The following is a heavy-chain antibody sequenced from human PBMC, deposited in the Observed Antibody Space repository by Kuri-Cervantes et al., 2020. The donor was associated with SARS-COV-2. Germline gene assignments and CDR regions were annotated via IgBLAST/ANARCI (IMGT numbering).Heavy chain of an antibody. J-gene: IGHJ5*02. D-gene: IGHD5-24*01. CDR1: GGSITSSY. CDR3: ARVVDRGNNYIFDWFDP. Sequence: GSLRLSCSVSGGSITSSYWSWLRQPPGKGLEWIGYVYYTGSTNYNPSLKSRVSITIDTSERQFSLKLTSVTAADTAVYYCARVVDRGNNYIFDWFDPWGQGTLVTVSS. V-gene: IGHV4-59*01. CDR2: VYYTGST.